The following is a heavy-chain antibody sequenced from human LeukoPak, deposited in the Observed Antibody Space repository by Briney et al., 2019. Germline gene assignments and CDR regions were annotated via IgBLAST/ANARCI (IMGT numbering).Heavy chain of an antibody. CDR2: ISGSGGST. D-gene: IGHD3-3*01. J-gene: IGHJ4*02. Sequence: GGSLRLSCAASGFTFSSYAMNWVRQAPRKGLEWVSAISGSGGSTYSADSVKGRFTISRDNSKNTLYLQMDTLRLEDTAVYYCATQPPLGGFYTVDYWGQGALVTVSS. V-gene: IGHV3-23*01. CDR3: ATQPPLGGFYTVDY. CDR1: GFTFSSYA.